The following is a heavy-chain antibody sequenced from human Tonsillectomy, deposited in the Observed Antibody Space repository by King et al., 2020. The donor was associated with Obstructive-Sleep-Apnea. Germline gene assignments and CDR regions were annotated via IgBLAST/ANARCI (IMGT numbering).Heavy chain of an antibody. D-gene: IGHD3-9*01. CDR2: IYSGGTT. CDR3: ASGHYDILTGYYSSP. V-gene: IGHV3-66*01. J-gene: IGHJ5*02. CDR1: GFTVSSNY. Sequence: VQLVESGGGLVQPGGSLRLSCVASGFTVSSNYMSWVRQAPGKGLEWLSVIYSGGTTYYADSVKARFTISRDNSKNTLFLQMKRLRVEDTAGYYCASGHYDILTGYYSSPWGQGTLVTVSS.